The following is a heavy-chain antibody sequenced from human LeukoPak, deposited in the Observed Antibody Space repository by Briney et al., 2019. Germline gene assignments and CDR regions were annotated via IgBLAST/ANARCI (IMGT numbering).Heavy chain of an antibody. D-gene: IGHD3-3*01. J-gene: IGHJ4*02. CDR1: GYTFTSYY. Sequence: GASVKVSCKASGYTFTSYYMHWVRQAPGKGLEWMGGFDPEDGETIYAQKFQGRVTMTEDTSTDTAYMELSSLRSEDTAVYYCASEVRGYYSYWGQGTPVTVSS. CDR3: ASEVRGYYSY. V-gene: IGHV1-24*01. CDR2: FDPEDGET.